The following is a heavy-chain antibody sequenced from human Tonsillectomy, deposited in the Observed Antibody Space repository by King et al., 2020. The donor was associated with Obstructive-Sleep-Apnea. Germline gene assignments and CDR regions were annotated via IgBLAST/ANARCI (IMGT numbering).Heavy chain of an antibody. V-gene: IGHV3-33*01. CDR2: IWYDGSNK. D-gene: IGHD2-15*01. J-gene: IGHJ4*02. Sequence: VQLVESGGGVVQPGRSLRLSCAASGFTFSSYGMHWVRQAPGKGLEWVAVIWYDGSNKYYADSVKGRFTISRDNSKNTLYLQMNSLRAEDTAVYYCARVFCSVGGCWLRLAYWGQGTLAPVSS. CDR1: GFTFSSYG. CDR3: ARVFCSVGGCWLRLAY.